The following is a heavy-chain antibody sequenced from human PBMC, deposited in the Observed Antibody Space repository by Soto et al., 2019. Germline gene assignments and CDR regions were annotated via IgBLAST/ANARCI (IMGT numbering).Heavy chain of an antibody. D-gene: IGHD5-18*01. CDR3: ARAKYSTPNWFDP. V-gene: IGHV4-61*01. CDR2: IYYSGST. J-gene: IGHJ5*02. CDR1: GGSVSSGSYY. Sequence: QVQLQESGPGLVKPSETLSLTCTVSGGSVSSGSYYWSWIRQPPGKGLEWIGYIYYSGSTNYNPSLKNRLTISVDTSKNQFSLKLSSVTAADTAVYYCARAKYSTPNWFDPWGQGTLVTVSS.